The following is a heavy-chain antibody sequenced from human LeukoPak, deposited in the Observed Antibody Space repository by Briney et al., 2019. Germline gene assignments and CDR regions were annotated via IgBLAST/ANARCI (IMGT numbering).Heavy chain of an antibody. Sequence: SETLSLTCAVYGGSFSGYYWSWIRQPPGKGLEWNGEINHSGSTNYNPSLKSRVTISVDTSKNQFSLKLSSVTAADTAVYYCARGFPGYYGSGSYYPFDYWGQGTLVTVSS. D-gene: IGHD3-10*01. CDR1: GGSFSGYY. V-gene: IGHV4-34*01. J-gene: IGHJ4*02. CDR3: ARGFPGYYGSGSYYPFDY. CDR2: INHSGST.